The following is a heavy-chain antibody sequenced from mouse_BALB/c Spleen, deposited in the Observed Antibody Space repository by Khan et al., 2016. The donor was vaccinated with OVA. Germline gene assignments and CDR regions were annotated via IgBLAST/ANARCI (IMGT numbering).Heavy chain of an antibody. Sequence: QIQLVQSGPELKKPGETVRISCKASGYTFTTAGIQWVQKMPGKGLKWIGWINTHSGVPTYAEDFKGRFAFSLEISVSTAYLQITNLKNEDTATXFCARGGAAYYRKDGGAMEYWGQGTSVTVSS. V-gene: IGHV9-4*02. CDR2: INTHSGVP. CDR1: GYTFTTAG. CDR3: ARGGAAYYRKDGGAMEY. D-gene: IGHD2-12*01. J-gene: IGHJ4*01.